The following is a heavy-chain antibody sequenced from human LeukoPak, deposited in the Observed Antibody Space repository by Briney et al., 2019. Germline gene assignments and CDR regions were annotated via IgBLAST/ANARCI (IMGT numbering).Heavy chain of an antibody. D-gene: IGHD1-7*01. CDR1: GDSISSASYY. CDR3: ARQLELRTTGPD. CDR2: ISYRGNT. J-gene: IGHJ4*02. V-gene: IGHV4-39*01. Sequence: NSSDTLSLTCTVSGDSISSASYYWSWIRQPPGKGREWIGSISYRGNTLYNTSIESRVTISVDSSKNQFSLTLNSVTAADTAVYFCARQLELRTTGPDWGQGTLVTVSS.